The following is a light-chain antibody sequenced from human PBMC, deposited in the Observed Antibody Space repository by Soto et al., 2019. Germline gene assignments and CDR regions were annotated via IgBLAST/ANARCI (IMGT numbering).Light chain of an antibody. CDR1: STDIGDYNW. CDR3: SSYRRPTTLV. J-gene: IGLJ1*01. Sequence: QSVLTRPASVSGSPGQSSTISCTGTSTDIGDYNWVSWYQQHPGRAPKLIIYEVTNRPSGVSDRFSGSKSGNTASLTISGLQTDDEADYFCSSYRRPTTLVFGPGTKVTVL. V-gene: IGLV2-14*03. CDR2: EVT.